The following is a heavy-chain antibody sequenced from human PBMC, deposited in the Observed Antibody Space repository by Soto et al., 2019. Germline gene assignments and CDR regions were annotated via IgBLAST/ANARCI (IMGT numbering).Heavy chain of an antibody. D-gene: IGHD5-18*01. CDR1: GYSIRSNYW. Sequence: QVQLQESGPGLVKPSDTLSLSCAVSGYSIRSNYWWGWIRQPPGKGLEWIGYMSYSGSTYYNPSLKRRVTMSLDTSKNQFSLKLSSVTAVDTAAYYCARGGYSYGSNFDYWGQGTLVTVSS. J-gene: IGHJ4*02. CDR3: ARGGYSYGSNFDY. CDR2: MSYSGST. V-gene: IGHV4-28*03.